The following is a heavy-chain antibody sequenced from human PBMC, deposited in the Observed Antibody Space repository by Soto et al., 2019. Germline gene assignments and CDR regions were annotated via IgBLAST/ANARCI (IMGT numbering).Heavy chain of an antibody. D-gene: IGHD2-21*02. CDR1: GGTFSSYA. V-gene: IGHV1-69*01. CDR2: IIPIFGTA. CDR3: ARRQPPYCVGDCYSEGWVMAV. Sequence: QVQLVQSGAEVKKPGSSVKVSCKASGGTFSSYAISWVRQAPGQGLEWMGGIIPIFGTANYAQKFQGRVTTTADESTSTAYMVLSSLRSEDTAVYYCARRQPPYCVGDCYSEGWVMAVWGQGTTVTASS. J-gene: IGHJ6*02.